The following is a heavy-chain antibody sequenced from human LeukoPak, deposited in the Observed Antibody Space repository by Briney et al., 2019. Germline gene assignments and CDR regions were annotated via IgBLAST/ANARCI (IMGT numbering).Heavy chain of an antibody. J-gene: IGHJ6*03. CDR3: AKGPRYSSSWYYMDV. CDR2: ISSSGSTI. Sequence: PGGSLRLSCAASGFTFSDYYMSWIRQAPGKGLEWVSYISSSGSTIYYADSVKGRFTISRDNAKNSLYLQMNSLRVEDTALYYCAKGPRYSSSWYYMDVWGKGTTVTVSS. CDR1: GFTFSDYY. D-gene: IGHD6-13*01. V-gene: IGHV3-11*01.